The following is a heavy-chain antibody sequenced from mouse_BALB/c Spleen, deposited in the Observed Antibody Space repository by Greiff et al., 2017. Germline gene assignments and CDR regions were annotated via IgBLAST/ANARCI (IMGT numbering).Heavy chain of an antibody. CDR1: GFTFSSYA. V-gene: IGHV5-6-5*01. CDR3: ARGNGGFAY. J-gene: IGHJ3*01. CDR2: ISSGGST. Sequence: DVHLVESGGGLVKPGGSLKLSCAASGFTFSSYAMSWVRQTPEKRLEWVASISSGGSTYYPDSVKGRFTISRDNARNILYLQMSSLRSEDTAMYYCARGNGGFAYWGQGTLVTVSA.